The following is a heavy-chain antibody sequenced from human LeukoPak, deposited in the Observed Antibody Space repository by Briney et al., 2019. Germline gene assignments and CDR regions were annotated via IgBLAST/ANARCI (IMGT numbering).Heavy chain of an antibody. CDR2: IRVIGNTI. V-gene: IGHV3-48*03. CDR1: GFTISTYA. D-gene: IGHD1-26*01. Sequence: CLRLSCAASGFTISTYAINWVSQAPGGGLWWVSYIRVIGNTITYADSVKVRFTISRDNAKHLLYLQMNSLRAEDTAVYYCARATSGNGMDVWGKGTTVTVSS. J-gene: IGHJ6*04. CDR3: ARATSGNGMDV.